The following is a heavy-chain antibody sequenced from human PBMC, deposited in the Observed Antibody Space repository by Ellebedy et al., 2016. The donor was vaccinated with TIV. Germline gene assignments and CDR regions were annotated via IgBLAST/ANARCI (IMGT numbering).Heavy chain of an antibody. V-gene: IGHV3-21*01. CDR3: ARDLNFRWVVARGYYYYYGMDV. CDR2: ISSSSSYI. D-gene: IGHD2-15*01. Sequence: GGSLRLSCAASGFTFSSYSMNWVRQAPGKGLEWVSSISSSSSYIYYADSVKGRFTISRDNAKNSLYLQMNSLRAEDTAVYYCARDLNFRWVVARGYYYYYGMDVWGQGTTVTVSS. J-gene: IGHJ6*02. CDR1: GFTFSSYS.